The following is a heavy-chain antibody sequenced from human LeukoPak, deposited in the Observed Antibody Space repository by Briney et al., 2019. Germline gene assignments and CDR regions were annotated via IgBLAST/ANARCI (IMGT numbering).Heavy chain of an antibody. Sequence: ASVKVSCKASGGTFSSYAISWVRQAPGQGLEWMGRIIPILGIANYAQKFQGRVTITADKSTSTAYMELSSLRSEDTAVYYCARRRRDGYNYDAFDIRGQGTMVTVSS. J-gene: IGHJ3*02. CDR3: ARRRRDGYNYDAFDI. CDR1: GGTFSSYA. V-gene: IGHV1-69*04. CDR2: IIPILGIA. D-gene: IGHD5-12*01.